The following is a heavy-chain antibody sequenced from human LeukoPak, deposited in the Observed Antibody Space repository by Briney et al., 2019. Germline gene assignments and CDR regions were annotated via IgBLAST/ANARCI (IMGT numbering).Heavy chain of an antibody. CDR1: GFTLNNYA. Sequence: GGSLRLSCAASGFTLNNYAMSWVRQAPGKGLEWVSIINNSGGSTYYADSVKGRFTISRDLSKNTLYLQMNSLRAEDTAVYYCVSFYETYWGRGTLVTVSS. V-gene: IGHV3-23*01. D-gene: IGHD2/OR15-2a*01. CDR3: VSFYETY. CDR2: INNSGGST. J-gene: IGHJ4*02.